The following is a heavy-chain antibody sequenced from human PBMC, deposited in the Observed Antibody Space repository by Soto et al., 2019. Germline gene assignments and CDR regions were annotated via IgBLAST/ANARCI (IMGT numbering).Heavy chain of an antibody. J-gene: IGHJ6*02. D-gene: IGHD4-17*01. CDR3: ARNDYGGNSGDYYYGMDV. V-gene: IGHV3-33*01. CDR2: IWYDGSNK. Sequence: GGSLRLSCAASGFTFSSYGMHWVRQAPGKGLEWVAVIWYDGSNKYYADSVKGRFTISRDNSKNTLYLQMNSLRAEDTAVYYCARNDYGGNSGDYYYGMDVWGQGTTVTVSS. CDR1: GFTFSSYG.